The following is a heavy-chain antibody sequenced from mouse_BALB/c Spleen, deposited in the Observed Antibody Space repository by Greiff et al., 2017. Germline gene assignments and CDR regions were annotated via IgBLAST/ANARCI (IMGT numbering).Heavy chain of an antibody. CDR3: ARHRDSGAMDY. V-gene: IGHV5-12-2*01. Sequence: EVQRVESGGGLVQPGGSLKLSCAASGFTFSSYTMSWVRQTPEKRLEWVAYISNGGGSTYYPDTVKGRFTISRDNAKNTLYLQMSSLKSEDTAMYYCARHRDSGAMDYWGQGTSVTVSS. D-gene: IGHD3-1*01. J-gene: IGHJ4*01. CDR1: GFTFSSYT. CDR2: ISNGGGST.